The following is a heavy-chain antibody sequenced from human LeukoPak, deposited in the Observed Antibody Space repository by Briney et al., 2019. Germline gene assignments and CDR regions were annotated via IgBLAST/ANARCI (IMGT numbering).Heavy chain of an antibody. CDR2: ISSSSSYI. CDR3: ARDRVEYYFDY. Sequence: GGSLRLSCAASGFTFSSYSMNWVRQAPGKGLEWVSSISSSSSYIYCADSVKGRFTISRDNAKNSLYLQMNSLRAEDTAVYYCARDRVEYYFDYWGQGTLVTVSS. CDR1: GFTFSSYS. V-gene: IGHV3-21*01. D-gene: IGHD3-10*01. J-gene: IGHJ4*02.